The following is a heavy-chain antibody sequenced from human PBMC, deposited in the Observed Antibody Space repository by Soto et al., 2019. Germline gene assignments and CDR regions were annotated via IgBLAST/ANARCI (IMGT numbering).Heavy chain of an antibody. V-gene: IGHV4-39*01. CDR3: ARRVDAPRYFGLDA. Sequence: PXETLSLTCKVSGGSVSSRSYYWGWIRQPPGKGLEWIGCIYYDGSTYYNPSLKSRVTISVDTSKNQFSLQLRFVTAADTALYFCARRVDAPRYFGLDAWGQGTTVTVSS. CDR1: GGSVSSRSYY. D-gene: IGHD3-9*01. J-gene: IGHJ6*02. CDR2: IYYDGST.